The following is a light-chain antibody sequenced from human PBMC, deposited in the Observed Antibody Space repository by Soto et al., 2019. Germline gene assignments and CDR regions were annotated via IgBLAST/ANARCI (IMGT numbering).Light chain of an antibody. CDR2: EVS. V-gene: IGLV2-23*02. Sequence: ALTQPASVSGSPGQSITISCTGTSSDVGSYNLVSWYQQHPGKAPKLMIYEVSKRPSGVSNRFSGSKSGNTASLTISGLQAEDEADYYCCSYAGSSTFVFGTGTKLTVL. J-gene: IGLJ1*01. CDR3: CSYAGSSTFV. CDR1: SSDVGSYNL.